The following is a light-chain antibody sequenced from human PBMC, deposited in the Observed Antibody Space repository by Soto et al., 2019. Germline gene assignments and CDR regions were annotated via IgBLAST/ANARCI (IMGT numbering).Light chain of an antibody. V-gene: IGKV3-15*01. Sequence: EIVMTQSPAILSVSPGERVTLSCRASQSVSINLAWYQQRPGQAPRLLIYGTSTRATGVPVRFSGSGSGTEFTLTINSLQSEDFAVYYCQQYNDWPRRTFGHWTKV. CDR3: QQYNDWPRRT. CDR2: GTS. CDR1: QSVSIN. J-gene: IGKJ1*01.